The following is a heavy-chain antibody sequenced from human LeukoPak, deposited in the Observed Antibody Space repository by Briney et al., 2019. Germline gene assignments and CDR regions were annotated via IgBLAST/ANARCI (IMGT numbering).Heavy chain of an antibody. CDR2: ISAYNGYK. V-gene: IGHV1-18*01. CDR3: VRGDCSGVSCYLPEYFRH. CDR1: GYTLTSFS. J-gene: IGHJ1*01. D-gene: IGHD2-15*01. Sequence: ASVKVSCTASGYTLTSFSISWVRQAPGHGLEWMGWISAYNGYKDYAQKLQGRVTMTTETSTNTAYMELRSLRSDDTAVYYCVRGDCSGVSCYLPEYFRHWGQGTLVTVSS.